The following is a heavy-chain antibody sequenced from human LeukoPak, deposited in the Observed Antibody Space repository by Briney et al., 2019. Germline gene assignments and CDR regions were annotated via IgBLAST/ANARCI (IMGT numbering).Heavy chain of an antibody. CDR3: AKGAAAGTDYYYYGMDV. Sequence: PGESLKISCKGSGYSFTSYWIGWVRQMPGKGLEWMGIIYPGDSDTRYSPSFQGQVTISADKSISTAYLQWSSLKASDTAMYYCAKGAAAGTDYYYYGMDVWGQGTTVTVSS. CDR2: IYPGDSDT. CDR1: GYSFTSYW. D-gene: IGHD6-13*01. J-gene: IGHJ6*02. V-gene: IGHV5-51*01.